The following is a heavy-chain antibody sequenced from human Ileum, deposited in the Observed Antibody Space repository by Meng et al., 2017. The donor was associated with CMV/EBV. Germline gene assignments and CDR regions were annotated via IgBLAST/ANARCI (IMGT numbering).Heavy chain of an antibody. CDR1: GFSVSNKY. V-gene: IGHV3-66*01. CDR2: IYSGGTT. J-gene: IGHJ4*02. CDR3: ASRPTGDHGMLDY. D-gene: IGHD4-17*01. Sequence: EVQLVECGVGLGQPGGSLRLSCAASGFSVSNKYMAWVRQTPGKGLEWVSVIYSGGTTYYADSAKGRFTISRDNSKNTLYLQMNSLRVEDTAVYYCASRPTGDHGMLDYWGRGTLVTVSS.